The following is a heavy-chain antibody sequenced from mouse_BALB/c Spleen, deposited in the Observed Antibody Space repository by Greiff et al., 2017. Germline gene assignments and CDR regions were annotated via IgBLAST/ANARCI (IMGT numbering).Heavy chain of an antibody. J-gene: IGHJ4*01. CDR2: IRNKANGYTT. CDR1: GFTFTDYY. CDR3: ARDRAMDY. Sequence: EVPVVESGGGLVQPGGSLRLSCATSGFTFTDYYMSWVRQPPGKALEWLGFIRNKANGYTTEYSASVKGRFTISRDNSQSILYLQMNTLRAEDSATYYCARDRAMDYWGQGTSVTVSS. V-gene: IGHV7-3*02.